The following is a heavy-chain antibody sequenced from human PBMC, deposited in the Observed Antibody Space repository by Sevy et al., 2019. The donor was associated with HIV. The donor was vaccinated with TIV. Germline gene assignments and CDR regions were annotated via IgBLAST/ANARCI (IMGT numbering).Heavy chain of an antibody. V-gene: IGHV4-59*01. CDR2: IYYSGST. CDR1: GASISSYS. Sequence: SETLSLTCTVSGASISSYSWSWIRQPPGKGLEWIGYIYYSGSTNYNPSLKSRVTISVDTSKHQFSRKLSSVTAADTAVYYCARGQYSYGYWREFDYWGQGTLVTVSS. CDR3: ARGQYSYGYWREFDY. J-gene: IGHJ4*02. D-gene: IGHD5-18*01.